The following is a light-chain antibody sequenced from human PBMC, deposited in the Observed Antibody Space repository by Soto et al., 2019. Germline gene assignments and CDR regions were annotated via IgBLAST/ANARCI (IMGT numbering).Light chain of an antibody. V-gene: IGKV1-5*03. CDR2: KAS. Sequence: DIQMTQSPSTLSASVGDRVTITWRASQDINKWLAWYQQKPGTAPKLLISKASILESGVPSRFSGSGSGTDYTLIISSLQPDDFATYFCQQYNSYSWSFGQGTKV. J-gene: IGKJ1*01. CDR1: QDINKW. CDR3: QQYNSYSWS.